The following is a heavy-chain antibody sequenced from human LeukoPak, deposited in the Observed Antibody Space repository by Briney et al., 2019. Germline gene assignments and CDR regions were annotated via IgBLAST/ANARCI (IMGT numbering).Heavy chain of an antibody. Sequence: GESLKISCKGSGYSFTSYWIGWVRQMPGKGLEWMGIIYPGDSDTRYSPSFQGQVTISADKSISTAYLQWSSLKASDTAMYYCARRGYCSSTSCYTLDYWGQGTPVTVSS. D-gene: IGHD2-2*02. CDR2: IYPGDSDT. J-gene: IGHJ4*02. CDR3: ARRGYCSSTSCYTLDY. V-gene: IGHV5-51*01. CDR1: GYSFTSYW.